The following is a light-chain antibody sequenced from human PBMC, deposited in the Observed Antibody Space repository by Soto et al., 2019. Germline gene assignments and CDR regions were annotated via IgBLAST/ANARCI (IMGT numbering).Light chain of an antibody. J-gene: IGKJ5*01. Sequence: IVVTQSPGTLSLSPGERATLSCRASQSVSSYLAWYQQKPGQAPRLLIYDASTRATGIPARFSGSGSGTEFTLTVSSLQSEDFALYYCQQYNNWPITFGQGTRLEIK. V-gene: IGKV3-15*01. CDR2: DAS. CDR3: QQYNNWPIT. CDR1: QSVSSY.